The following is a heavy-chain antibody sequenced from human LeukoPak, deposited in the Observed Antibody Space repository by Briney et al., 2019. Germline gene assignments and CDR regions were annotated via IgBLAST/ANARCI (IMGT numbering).Heavy chain of an antibody. Sequence: PSETLSLTCTVSGGSISSYYWSWIRQPPGKGLEWIGYIYYSGSTNYNPSLKSRVTISVDTSKNQFSLKLSSVTAADTAEYYCARDGGHYDSSGYYYVFDAFDIWGQGTMVTVSS. V-gene: IGHV4-59*01. CDR1: GGSISSYY. D-gene: IGHD3-22*01. CDR3: ARDGGHYDSSGYYYVFDAFDI. J-gene: IGHJ3*02. CDR2: IYYSGST.